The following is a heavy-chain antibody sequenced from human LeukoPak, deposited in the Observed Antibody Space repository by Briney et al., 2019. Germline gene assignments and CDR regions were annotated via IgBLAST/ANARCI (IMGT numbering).Heavy chain of an antibody. J-gene: IGHJ5*02. V-gene: IGHV1-2*02. CDR3: ARDSLYYYDSSGKGDVWFDP. Sequence: SSVTVSCKDSGYTFTVHYMHWVRHAPGQGLEWIGCINLNSGGTNYAQKFQGRVTMTRDTSISTAYMELSSLRSEDTAVYYCARDSLYYYDSSGKGDVWFDPWGQGTLVTVSS. D-gene: IGHD3-22*01. CDR1: GYTFTVHY. CDR2: INLNSGGT.